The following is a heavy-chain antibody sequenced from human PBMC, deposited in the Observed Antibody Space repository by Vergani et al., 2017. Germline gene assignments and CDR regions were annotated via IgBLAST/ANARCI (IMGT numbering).Heavy chain of an antibody. Sequence: QVQLVQSGAEVKKPGSSVKVSCKASGGTFSNYGISWVRQAPGQGLEWMGGIIPIFGTANYAQKFQGRVTITADKSTSTAYMELSSLRSEDTAVYYCARGGYCSSTSCYTGRYYMDVWGKGTTVTVSS. J-gene: IGHJ6*03. CDR3: ARGGYCSSTSCYTGRYYMDV. V-gene: IGHV1-69*13. CDR1: GGTFSNYG. CDR2: IIPIFGTA. D-gene: IGHD2-2*02.